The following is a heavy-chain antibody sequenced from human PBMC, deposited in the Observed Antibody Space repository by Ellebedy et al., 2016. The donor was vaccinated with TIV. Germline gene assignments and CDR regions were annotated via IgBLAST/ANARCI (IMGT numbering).Heavy chain of an antibody. V-gene: IGHV1-24*01. CDR1: GYSLTELS. CDR2: FDPEDGET. J-gene: IGHJ3*01. Sequence: AASVKVSCKVSGYSLTELSMHWARQAPGKGLEWMGGFDPEDGETTYAQKFQGRIILTEDTSSDTAYMELSNLRSEDTAVYFCATDSSKSRLVMVASAQAFDVWGQGTLVTVSS. D-gene: IGHD2-21*01. CDR3: ATDSSKSRLVMVASAQAFDV.